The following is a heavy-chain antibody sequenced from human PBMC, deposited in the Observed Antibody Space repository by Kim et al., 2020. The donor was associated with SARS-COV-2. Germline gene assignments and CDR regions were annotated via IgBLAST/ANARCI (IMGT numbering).Heavy chain of an antibody. D-gene: IGHD3-22*01. V-gene: IGHV3-23*03. CDR3: AWADYYDSSGGGY. CDR1: GFTFSSYA. Sequence: GGSLRLSCAASGFTFSSYAMSWVRQAPGKGLEWVSVIYSGGSSTYYADSVKGRFTISRDNSKNTLYLQMNSLRAEDTAVYYCAWADYYDSSGGGYWGQGTLVTVSS. J-gene: IGHJ4*02. CDR2: IYSGGSST.